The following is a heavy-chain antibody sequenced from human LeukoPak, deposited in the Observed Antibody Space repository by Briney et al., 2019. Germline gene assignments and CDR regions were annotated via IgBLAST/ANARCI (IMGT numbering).Heavy chain of an antibody. Sequence: SETLSLTCTVSGGSISSLYWSWIRQPPGKGLEWIGYIYYSGSINYNPSLKSRVTISVDTSKNQFSLKLSSVTAADTAVYYCARTSWLQSSYYFDYWGQGTLVTVSS. CDR3: ARTSWLQSSYYFDY. D-gene: IGHD5-24*01. V-gene: IGHV4-59*08. J-gene: IGHJ4*02. CDR2: IYYSGSI. CDR1: GGSISSLY.